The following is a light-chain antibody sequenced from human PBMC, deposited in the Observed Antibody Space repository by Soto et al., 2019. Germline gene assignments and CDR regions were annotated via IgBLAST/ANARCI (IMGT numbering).Light chain of an antibody. CDR2: AAS. CDR1: QSLSSN. J-gene: IGKJ2*01. CDR3: QQYNNWPPT. Sequence: EIVMTQSPATLSVSPGERVTLSCRASQSLSSNLAWYQQKPGQAPSLLIDAASTRTTGIPARFSGSGSGTEFTLTISSLQSEDFAVYYCQQYNNWPPTFGQGTKVEIK. V-gene: IGKV3-15*01.